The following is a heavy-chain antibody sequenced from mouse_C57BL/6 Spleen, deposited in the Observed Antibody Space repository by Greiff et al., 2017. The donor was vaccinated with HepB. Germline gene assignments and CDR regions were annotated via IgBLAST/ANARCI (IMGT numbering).Heavy chain of an antibody. CDR1: GYSITSGYD. J-gene: IGHJ4*01. V-gene: IGHV3-1*01. CDR3: ARGGDDYDPYYYAMDY. D-gene: IGHD2-4*01. CDR2: ISYSGST. Sequence: DVKLVESGPGMVKPSQSLSLTCTVTGYSITSGYDWHWIRHFPGNKLEWMGYISYSGSTNYNPSLKSRISITHDTSKNHFFLKLNSVTTEDTATYYCARGGDDYDPYYYAMDYWGQGTSVTVSS.